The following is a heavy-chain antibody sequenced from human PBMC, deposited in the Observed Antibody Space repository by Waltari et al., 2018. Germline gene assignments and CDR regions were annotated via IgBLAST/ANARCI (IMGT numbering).Heavy chain of an antibody. V-gene: IGHV4-39*01. Sequence: QLQLQESGPGLVKPSETLSLTCTVSGCSISSSSYYWGWIRQPPGKGLEWIGSIYYSGSTYYSPSLKSRVTISVDTSKNQFSLKLSSVTAADTAVYYCASLFYYDRPYWGQGTLVTVSS. D-gene: IGHD3-16*01. J-gene: IGHJ4*02. CDR2: IYYSGST. CDR1: GCSISSSSYY. CDR3: ASLFYYDRPY.